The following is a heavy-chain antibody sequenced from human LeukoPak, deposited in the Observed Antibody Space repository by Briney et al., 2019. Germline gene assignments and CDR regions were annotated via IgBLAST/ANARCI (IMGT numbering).Heavy chain of an antibody. CDR2: INPNSGGT. V-gene: IGHV1-2*02. J-gene: IGHJ4*02. CDR3: AREGGYYGSGSYYSN. CDR1: GYTFTGYY. D-gene: IGHD3-10*01. Sequence: ASVKVSCKASGYTFTGYYMHWVRQAPGQGLEWMGWINPNSGGTNYAQKFQGRVTMTRDTSISTAYMELSRLRSDDTAVYYCAREGGYYGSGSYYSNWGQGTLVTVSS.